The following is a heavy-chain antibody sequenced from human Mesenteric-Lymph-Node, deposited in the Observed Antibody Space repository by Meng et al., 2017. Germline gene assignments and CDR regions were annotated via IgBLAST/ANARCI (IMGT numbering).Heavy chain of an antibody. CDR2: INAGNGNT. CDR1: GYTFTSYA. V-gene: IGHV1-3*01. J-gene: IGHJ6*02. Sequence: ASVKVSCKASGYTFTSYAMHWVRQAPGQRLEWMGWINAGNGNTKYSQKFQGRVTITRDTSASTAYMELSSLRSEDTAVYYCAVYGSGSRWDYGMDVWGQGTTVTVSS. D-gene: IGHD3-10*01. CDR3: AVYGSGSRWDYGMDV.